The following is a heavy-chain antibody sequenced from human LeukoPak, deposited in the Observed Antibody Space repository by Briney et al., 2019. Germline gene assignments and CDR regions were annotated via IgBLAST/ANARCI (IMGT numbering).Heavy chain of an antibody. Sequence: QSGGSLRLSCTVSGFAFSRFWMSWVRQAPGKGLEWVANINEDGSEKYYVDSVKGRFTISRDNAKNSLYLQMNSLRAEDTAVYYCAKGGHLDYWGQATLVTVSS. J-gene: IGHJ4*02. CDR2: INEDGSEK. CDR1: GFAFSRFW. V-gene: IGHV3-7*01. CDR3: AKGGHLDY.